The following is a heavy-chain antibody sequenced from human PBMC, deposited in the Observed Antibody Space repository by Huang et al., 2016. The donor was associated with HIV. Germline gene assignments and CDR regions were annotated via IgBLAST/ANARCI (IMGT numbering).Heavy chain of an antibody. J-gene: IGHJ4*02. D-gene: IGHD3-16*01. CDR1: GGSFSDQI. Sequence: QVQLEQSGPAVRKPGSSVQVSCQASGGSFSDQIISWVRQATGQRFEWMGATTPLVRAPAYAQEFKGLVRMTADESTATIYMEPNSLTSEDTAVYYCAMSLRYQYDSRSYWGRYFDYWGQGTLVTVSS. V-gene: IGHV1-69*01. CDR3: AMSLRYQYDSRSYWGRYFDY. CDR2: TTPLVRAP.